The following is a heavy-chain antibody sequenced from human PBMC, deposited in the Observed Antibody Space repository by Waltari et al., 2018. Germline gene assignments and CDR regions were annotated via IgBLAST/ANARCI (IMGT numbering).Heavy chain of an antibody. Sequence: QVQLQQWGAGLLKPSETLSLTCAVYGGSFSGYYWSWIRQPPGTGLEWIGEINHSGSTNYNPSLKSRVTISVDTSKNQFSLKLSSVTAADTAVYYCARGPPRTIFGVVIGSGMDVWGQGTTVTVSS. CDR1: GGSFSGYY. V-gene: IGHV4-34*01. D-gene: IGHD3-3*01. CDR3: ARGPPRTIFGVVIGSGMDV. CDR2: INHSGST. J-gene: IGHJ6*02.